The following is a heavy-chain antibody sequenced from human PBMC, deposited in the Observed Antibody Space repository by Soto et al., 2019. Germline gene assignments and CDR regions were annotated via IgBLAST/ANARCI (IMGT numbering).Heavy chain of an antibody. CDR3: THSLSRVRGQGREYFQH. CDR1: GFSLSTRAVV. CDR2: IYGDDDK. Sequence: QITLKESGPTLLKPTQTLTLTCTSSGFSLSTRAVVVSWIRQPPGKALEWLALIYGDDDKGYSTSLKSRLTLTKDTSKNRVVLTMTNMDPVDTATYFCTHSLSRVRGQGREYFQHWGQGTLLTVSS. J-gene: IGHJ1*01. D-gene: IGHD3-10*01. V-gene: IGHV2-5*02.